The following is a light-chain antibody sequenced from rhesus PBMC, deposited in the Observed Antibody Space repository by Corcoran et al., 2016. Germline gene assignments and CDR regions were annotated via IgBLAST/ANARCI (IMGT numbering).Light chain of an antibody. Sequence: DIQMTQSPSSLSASVGDRVTITCRASQGISSWLAWYQQKPGKAPKLLIYKASSLQSGVSSRFRGSGAGTDFTLTISCLQPEDVATYYCQQYNSAPWTFGQGTKVEIK. V-gene: IGKV1-21*01. CDR3: QQYNSAPWT. CDR1: QGISSW. J-gene: IGKJ1*01. CDR2: KAS.